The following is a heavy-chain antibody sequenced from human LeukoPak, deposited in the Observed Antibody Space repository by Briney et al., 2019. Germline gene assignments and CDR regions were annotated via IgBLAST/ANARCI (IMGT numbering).Heavy chain of an antibody. CDR3: AKVAFRSSSYISGIEY. D-gene: IGHD6-6*01. V-gene: IGHV3-53*01. CDR2: IYSGGST. J-gene: IGHJ4*02. CDR1: GFTVSSNY. Sequence: GGSLRLSCAASGFTVSSNYMSWVRQAPGKGLDWVSVIYSGGSTYYADSVKGRFTISRDNSKNTLYLQMSGLRAEDTAVYYCAKVAFRSSSYISGIEYWGQGTLVTVSS.